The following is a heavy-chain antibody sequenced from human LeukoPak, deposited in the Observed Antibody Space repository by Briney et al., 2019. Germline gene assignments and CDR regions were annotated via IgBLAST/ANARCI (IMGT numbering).Heavy chain of an antibody. CDR2: IGISSGNT. D-gene: IGHD4-11*01. Sequence: GSLRLSCSASGFNFSYYSLNWVRQAPGKGLEWISYIGISSGNTKYSDSVKGRFTILGDSAKNSLYLQMNSLRVEDTAVYYCARDHNYAFDNWGQGTLVTVSP. V-gene: IGHV3-48*04. CDR3: ARDHNYAFDN. J-gene: IGHJ4*02. CDR1: GFNFSYYS.